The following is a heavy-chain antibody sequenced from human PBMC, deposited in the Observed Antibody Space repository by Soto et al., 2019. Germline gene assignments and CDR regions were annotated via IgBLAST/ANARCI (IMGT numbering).Heavy chain of an antibody. V-gene: IGHV3-23*01. J-gene: IGHJ4*02. CDR2: ISGSGGST. Sequence: PGGSLRLSCAASGFTFSNCAMNWVRQAPGKGLEWVSAISGSGGSTFYADSVKGRFTISRDNPKNTLYLQMNSLRAEDTAVYYCAKDVFSGSYYYFDFWGLGTLVTVSS. CDR3: AKDVFSGSYYYFDF. CDR1: GFTFSNCA. D-gene: IGHD1-26*01.